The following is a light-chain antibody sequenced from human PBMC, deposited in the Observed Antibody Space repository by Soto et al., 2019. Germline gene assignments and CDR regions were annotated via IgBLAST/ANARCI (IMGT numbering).Light chain of an antibody. CDR1: QSINNRY. Sequence: EIVLTQSPGTLSLSPGERATLSCRASQSINNRYLAWYQQKPGQAPRLLIYGASSRATGIPDRFSGSGSGTDFTLTLSRLEPEDFAVYYCQQFGSSPGFTFGPGTKVDMK. CDR2: GAS. J-gene: IGKJ3*01. V-gene: IGKV3-20*01. CDR3: QQFGSSPGFT.